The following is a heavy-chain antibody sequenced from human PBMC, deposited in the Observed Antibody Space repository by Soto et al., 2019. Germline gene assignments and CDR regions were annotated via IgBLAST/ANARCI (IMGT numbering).Heavy chain of an antibody. V-gene: IGHV4-34*01. Sequence: VDWGTCVDYCGSCIRQPPGKGLEWIGEINHSGSTNYNPSLKSRVTISVDTSKNQFSLKLSSVTAADTAVYYCARGPVGSASYGGVDYWGEGTLVTVSS. CDR3: ARGPVGSASYGGVDY. D-gene: IGHD4-17*01. J-gene: IGHJ4*02. CDR1: WGTCVDYC. CDR2: INHSGST.